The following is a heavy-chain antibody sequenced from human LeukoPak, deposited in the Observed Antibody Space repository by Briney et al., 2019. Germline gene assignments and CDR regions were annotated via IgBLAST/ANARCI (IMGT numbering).Heavy chain of an antibody. CDR2: INPSDGST. D-gene: IGHD2-15*01. Sequence: ASVKVSCKASGYTFTSYYMHWVRQAPGQGLEWMGIINPSDGSTSYAQKFQGRVTMTRDTSTSTVYMELSSLRAEDTAVYYCASSNYCSGGSCYSDYYYYGMDVWGQGTTVTVSS. CDR1: GYTFTSYY. CDR3: ASSNYCSGGSCYSDYYYYGMDV. J-gene: IGHJ6*02. V-gene: IGHV1-46*01.